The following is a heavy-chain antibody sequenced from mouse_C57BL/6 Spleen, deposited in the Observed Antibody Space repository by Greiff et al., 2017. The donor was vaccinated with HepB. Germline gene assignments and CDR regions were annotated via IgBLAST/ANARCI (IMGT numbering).Heavy chain of an antibody. V-gene: IGHV1-59*01. Sequence: QVQLKQPGAELVRPGTSVKLSCKASGYTFTSYWMHWVKQRPGQGLEWIGVIDPSDSYTNYNQKFKGKATLTVDTSSSTAYMQLSSLTSEDSAVYYCARGEEKDIYYGNSYAMDYWGQGTSVTVSS. J-gene: IGHJ4*01. CDR3: ARGEEKDIYYGNSYAMDY. D-gene: IGHD2-1*01. CDR1: GYTFTSYW. CDR2: IDPSDSYT.